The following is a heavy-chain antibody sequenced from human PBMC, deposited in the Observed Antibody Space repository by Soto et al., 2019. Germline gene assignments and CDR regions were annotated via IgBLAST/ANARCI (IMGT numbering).Heavy chain of an antibody. Sequence: QVQLQQWGAGLLKPSETLSLTCAVYGGSLSHYYWSWIRQSPGKGLEWIGEINHIGSTNYNPSLKSRVTISVETSQNRLSRKLRYGTAAYTAVYYCVRGGYYDVWRYYYGMDVWCQGTTVNVSS. CDR1: GGSLSHYY. J-gene: IGHJ6*02. CDR2: INHIGST. CDR3: VRGGYYDVWRYYYGMDV. D-gene: IGHD3-3*01. V-gene: IGHV4-34*01.